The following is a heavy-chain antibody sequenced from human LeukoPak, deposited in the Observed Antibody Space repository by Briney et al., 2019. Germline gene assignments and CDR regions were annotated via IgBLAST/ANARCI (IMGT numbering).Heavy chain of an antibody. CDR1: GFTFSSYG. CDR2: ISYDGSNK. V-gene: IGHV3-30*18. J-gene: IGHJ4*02. CDR3: AKDGGYCSGGSCYSGYYFDY. Sequence: PGGSLRLSCAASGFTFSSYGMHWVRQAPGKGLEWVAVISYDGSNKYYADSVKGRFTISRDNSKNTLYLQMNSLRAEDTAVYYCAKDGGYCSGGSCYSGYYFDYWGQGILVTVSS. D-gene: IGHD2-15*01.